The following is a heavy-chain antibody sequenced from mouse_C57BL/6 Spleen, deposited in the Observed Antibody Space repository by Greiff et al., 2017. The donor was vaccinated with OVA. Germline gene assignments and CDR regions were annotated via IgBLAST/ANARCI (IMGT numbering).Heavy chain of an antibody. CDR1: GYTFTDYN. CDR2: INPNNGGT. D-gene: IGHD1-1*01. Sequence: VQLQQSGPELVKPGASVKIPCKASGYTFTDYNMDWVKQSHGKSLEWIGDINPNNGGTIYNQKFKGKATLTVDKSSSTAYMELRSLTSEDTAVYYCAREGYGSSYGYWYFDVWGTGTTVTVSS. J-gene: IGHJ1*03. CDR3: AREGYGSSYGYWYFDV. V-gene: IGHV1-18*01.